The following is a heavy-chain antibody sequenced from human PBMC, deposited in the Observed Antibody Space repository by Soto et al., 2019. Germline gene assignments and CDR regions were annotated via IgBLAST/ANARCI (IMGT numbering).Heavy chain of an antibody. J-gene: IGHJ6*02. V-gene: IGHV3-30*04. CDR3: ARDRGSGRGRLYHYGMDV. Sequence: QVQLVESGGGVVQPGGSLRLSCATSGFTFSSYAMHWVRQAPGKGLEWEAAMSFDGSNKYYADSAKGRFTISRDNSEKTLFLQMNSLTAEDTAVYYCARDRGSGRGRLYHYGMDVWGQGTTFIVSS. CDR2: MSFDGSNK. D-gene: IGHD3-10*01. CDR1: GFTFSSYA.